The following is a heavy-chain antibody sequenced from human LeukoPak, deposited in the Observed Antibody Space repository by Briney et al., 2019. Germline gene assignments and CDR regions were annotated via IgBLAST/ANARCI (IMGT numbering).Heavy chain of an antibody. D-gene: IGHD3-22*01. Sequence: KPSETLSLTCTVSGGSISSYYWSWIRQPPGKGLEWIGYIYYSGSTNYNPSLKSRVTISVDTSKNQFSLKLSSVTAADTAVYYCARGLRLLYYYDSSGYYSGCWFDPWGQGTLVTVSS. J-gene: IGHJ5*02. CDR1: GGSISSYY. CDR3: ARGLRLLYYYDSSGYYSGCWFDP. CDR2: IYYSGST. V-gene: IGHV4-59*12.